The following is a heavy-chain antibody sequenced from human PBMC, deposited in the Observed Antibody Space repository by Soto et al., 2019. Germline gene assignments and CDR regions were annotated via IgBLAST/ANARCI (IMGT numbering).Heavy chain of an antibody. D-gene: IGHD6-6*01. CDR1: GGSFSGYY. V-gene: IGHV4-34*01. J-gene: IGHJ5*02. CDR2: IYHSGST. CDR3: ARDPSYSSSRWFDP. Sequence: SETLSLTCAVYGGSFSGYYWSWIRQPPGKGLEWIGEIYHSGSTNYNPSLKSRVTISVDKSKNQFSLKLSSVTAADTAVYYCARDPSYSSSRWFDPWGQGTLVTVSS.